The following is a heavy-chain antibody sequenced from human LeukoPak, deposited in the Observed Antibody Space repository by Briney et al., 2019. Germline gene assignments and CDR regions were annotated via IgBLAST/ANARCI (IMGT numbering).Heavy chain of an antibody. D-gene: IGHD3-22*01. Sequence: GESLKISCKGSGYSFTSYWIGWVRQMPGKGLEWMGIIYPVDSDTRYSPSFQGQVTISADKSISTAYLQWSSLKASDTAMYYCARPRGYYYDSSGYYPYYFDYWGQGTLVTVSS. V-gene: IGHV5-51*01. CDR3: ARPRGYYYDSSGYYPYYFDY. CDR2: IYPVDSDT. CDR1: GYSFTSYW. J-gene: IGHJ4*02.